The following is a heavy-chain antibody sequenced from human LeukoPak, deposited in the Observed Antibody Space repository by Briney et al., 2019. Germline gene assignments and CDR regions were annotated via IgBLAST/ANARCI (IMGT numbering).Heavy chain of an antibody. V-gene: IGHV6-1*01. CDR2: TYYRSKWNN. CDR1: GDTVSSNSAA. Sequence: SQTLSLTCAISGDTVSSNSAAWNWIRHSPSRGLQWLGRTYYRSKWNNDYAVSVKSRLTINPDTSKNQFSLQLNSVTPEDTAVYYCARGGAGGRAFDIWGQGTMVTVSS. J-gene: IGHJ3*02. CDR3: ARGGAGGRAFDI. D-gene: IGHD2-15*01.